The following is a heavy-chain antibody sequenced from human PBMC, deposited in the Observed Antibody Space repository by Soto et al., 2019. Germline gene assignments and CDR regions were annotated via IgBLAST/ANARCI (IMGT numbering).Heavy chain of an antibody. CDR1: CGSFTSSN. CDR2: ISANGTGI. D-gene: IGHD3-22*01. J-gene: IGHJ5*02. V-gene: IGHV3-23*01. CDR3: PKDRHYDTPGWFDP. Sequence: LSLTCAVSCGSFTSSNSWTLVRQAPGRGLEWVSAISANGTGIQHADSVKGRFSVSRHNAKNTVYLQMDNLRTEDSAVYYCPKDRHYDTPGWFDPGGQGSRVTVSS.